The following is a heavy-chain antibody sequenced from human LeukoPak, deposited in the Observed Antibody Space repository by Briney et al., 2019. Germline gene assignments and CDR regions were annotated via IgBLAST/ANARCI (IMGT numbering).Heavy chain of an antibody. V-gene: IGHV3-48*03. CDR2: ISSTGATI. CDR1: GFTFSAYE. J-gene: IGHJ4*02. CDR3: ARSLLSSQYRSGNFDS. Sequence: GGSLRLSCAASGFTFSAYEMNWVRQTPGEGLEWVSYISSTGATIYYADSVKGRFTISRDNAKNSLYLQVNNLRAEDTATYYCARSLLSSQYRSGNFDSWGQGALVTVSS. D-gene: IGHD3-10*01.